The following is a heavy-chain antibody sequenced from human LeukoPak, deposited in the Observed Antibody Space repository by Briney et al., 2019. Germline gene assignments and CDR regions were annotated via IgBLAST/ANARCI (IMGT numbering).Heavy chain of an antibody. CDR1: GFTFSNYN. CDR3: SRDFAREFTIDY. Sequence: TGGSLRLSCAASGFTFSNYNMNWVRQPPGKGLQWVSFIRSSSNIIYYADSVKARLAITRNNAKNSLFPEKNSLRAEDTAVYYCSRDFAREFTIDYWGQGTLVTVSS. V-gene: IGHV3-48*01. J-gene: IGHJ4*02. CDR2: IRSSSNII. D-gene: IGHD3-10*01.